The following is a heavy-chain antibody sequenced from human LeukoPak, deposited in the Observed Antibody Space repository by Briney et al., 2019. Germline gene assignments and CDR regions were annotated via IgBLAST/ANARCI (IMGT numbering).Heavy chain of an antibody. CDR3: AKDAHSSSSTG. CDR2: ISPSGYNT. D-gene: IGHD6-13*01. CDR1: GFTFSSYA. J-gene: IGHJ4*02. Sequence: GGSLRLSCAASGFTFSSYAMTWVRQAPGKGLEWVSAISPSGYNTYYADSVKGRSTISRDKSKNTLYLQMNSLRAEDTAVYYCAKDAHSSSSTGWGQGTLVTVSS. V-gene: IGHV3-23*01.